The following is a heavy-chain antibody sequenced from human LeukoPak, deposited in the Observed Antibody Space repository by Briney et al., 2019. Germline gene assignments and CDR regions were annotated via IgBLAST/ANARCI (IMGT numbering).Heavy chain of an antibody. CDR2: INPNSGGT. CDR1: GYTFTGYY. J-gene: IGHJ4*02. V-gene: IGHV1-2*02. Sequence: ASVKVSCKASGYTFTGYYMHWVRQAPGQGLEWMGWINPNSGGTNYAQKFQGRVTMTRDTSISTAYMELSRLRSDDTAVYYCAREGGLGYCSGGSCYHFDYWGQGTLVTASS. D-gene: IGHD2-15*01. CDR3: AREGGLGYCSGGSCYHFDY.